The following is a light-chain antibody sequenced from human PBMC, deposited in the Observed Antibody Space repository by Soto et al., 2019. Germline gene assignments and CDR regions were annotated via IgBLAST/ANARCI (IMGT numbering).Light chain of an antibody. V-gene: IGKV3-20*01. J-gene: IGKJ1*01. CDR3: QQYHNSPPT. CDR1: QSVGKY. Sequence: EIVVTQSPATLSLSPGERATLSCRASQSVGKYLVWYQQKPGQAPRLLIYGASSRATGIPDRFSGGGSGTDFTLTISRLEPEDFAVYYCQQYHNSPPTFGQGTKVDIK. CDR2: GAS.